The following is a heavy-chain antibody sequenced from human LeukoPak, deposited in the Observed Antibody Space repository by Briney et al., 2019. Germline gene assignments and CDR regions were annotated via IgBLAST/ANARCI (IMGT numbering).Heavy chain of an antibody. CDR2: INPNSGGT. D-gene: IGHD2-21*02. V-gene: IGHV1-2*02. CDR3: ARDLEGVYGYCGGDCCPSAGAFDI. CDR1: GYTFTGYY. J-gene: IGHJ3*02. Sequence: GASVKVSCKASGYTFTGYYMHWVRQAPGQGLEWMGWINPNSGGTNYAQKFQGRVTMTRDTSISTAYMELSRLRSDDTAVYYCARDLEGVYGYCGGDCCPSAGAFDIWGQGTMVTVSS.